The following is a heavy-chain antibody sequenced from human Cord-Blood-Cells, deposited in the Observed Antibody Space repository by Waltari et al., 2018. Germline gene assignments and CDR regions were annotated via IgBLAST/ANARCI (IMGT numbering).Heavy chain of an antibody. D-gene: IGHD3-3*01. CDR3: ARRPTYYDFWSGYYTEYYFDY. J-gene: IGHJ4*02. CDR1: GGSFSVSS. CDR2: INHSGST. V-gene: IGHV4-34*01. Sequence: QVQLQRWGAGRLRPSGTLSLPSAVYGGSFSVSSWTWFRQPQGKGWGWIGEINHSGSTNYNPSLKSRVTISVDTSKNQFSLKLSSVTAADTAVYYCARRPTYYDFWSGYYTEYYFDYWGQGTLVTVSS.